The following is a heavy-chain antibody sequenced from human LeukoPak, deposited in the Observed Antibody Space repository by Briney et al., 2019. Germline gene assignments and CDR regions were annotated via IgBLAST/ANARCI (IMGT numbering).Heavy chain of an antibody. CDR3: ARAKRGAAAHGMDV. V-gene: IGHV1-2*02. Sequence: GASVKVSCKASGYTFTGYYMHWVRQAPGQGLEWMGWINPNSGGTNYAQKFQGRVTMTRDTSISTAYMELSRLRSDDTAVYYCARAKRGAAAHGMDVWDQGTTVTVSS. J-gene: IGHJ6*02. D-gene: IGHD6-13*01. CDR1: GYTFTGYY. CDR2: INPNSGGT.